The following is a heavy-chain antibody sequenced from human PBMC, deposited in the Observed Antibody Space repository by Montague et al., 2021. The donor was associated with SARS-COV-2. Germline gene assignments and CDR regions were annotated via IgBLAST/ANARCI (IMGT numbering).Heavy chain of an antibody. J-gene: IGHJ4*02. D-gene: IGHD3-22*01. CDR3: ARGRQHFNMIVVVMTGGEYYFDY. Sequence: SETLSLTCAVYGGSFSDYYWSWIRQPPGKGLEWIGEINHRGTSNYNPSLKSRVSISVDTSKNQFSLYLGSVTAADTAVYYCARGRQHFNMIVVVMTGGEYYFDYRAQGTLVTVSS. CDR1: GGSFSDYY. CDR2: INHRGTS. V-gene: IGHV4-34*01.